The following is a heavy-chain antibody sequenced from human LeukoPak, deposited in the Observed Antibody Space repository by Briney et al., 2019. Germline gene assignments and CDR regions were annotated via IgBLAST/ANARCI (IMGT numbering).Heavy chain of an antibody. J-gene: IGHJ4*02. D-gene: IGHD3-10*01. V-gene: IGHV3-23*01. CDR3: AKDRGYGSGGYYGTYYFDY. CDR2: ISGSGGST. Sequence: PGGSLRLSRAASGFSFSSYAMSWVRQAPGKGLEWVSAISGSGGSTYYAESAKGRFTISRDNSKNTLYLQMNSLRAEDTAEYYCAKDRGYGSGGYYGTYYFDYWGQGTLVTVSS. CDR1: GFSFSSYA.